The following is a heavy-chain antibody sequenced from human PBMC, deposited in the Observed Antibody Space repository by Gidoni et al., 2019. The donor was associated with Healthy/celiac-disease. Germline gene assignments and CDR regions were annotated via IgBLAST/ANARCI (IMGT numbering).Heavy chain of an antibody. CDR1: GYSISSGYY. CDR3: ARDSSSWYLSGGPPREFDP. V-gene: IGHV4-38-2*02. J-gene: IGHJ5*02. D-gene: IGHD6-13*01. Sequence: QVQLQESGPGLVKPSATLSLTCAVSGYSISSGYYWGWIRQPPGKGLEWIGSIYHSGSTYYNPSLKSRVTISVDTSKNQFSLKLSSVTAADTAVYYCARDSSSWYLSGGPPREFDPWGQGTLVTVSS. CDR2: IYHSGST.